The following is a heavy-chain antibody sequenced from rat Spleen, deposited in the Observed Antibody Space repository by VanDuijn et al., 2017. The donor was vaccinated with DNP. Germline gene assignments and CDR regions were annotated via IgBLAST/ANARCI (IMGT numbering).Heavy chain of an antibody. Sequence: EVQLVESGGGLVQPGRSLKLSCAASGFTFSDHAMAWVRQSPKKGLEWVASIIYDGGSTYYPDSVKGRFTISRDNAENTVYLQMSSLRSEDTATYYCANRATRVYNWFAYWGQGTLVTVSS. J-gene: IGHJ3*01. CDR2: IIYDGGST. V-gene: IGHV5-7*01. CDR1: GFTFSDHA. D-gene: IGHD1-4*01. CDR3: ANRATRVYNWFAY.